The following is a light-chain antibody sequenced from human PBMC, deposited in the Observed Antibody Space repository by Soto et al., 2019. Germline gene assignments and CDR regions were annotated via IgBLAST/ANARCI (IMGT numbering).Light chain of an antibody. J-gene: IGLJ2*01. Sequence: QSVLTQPASVSGSPGQSITISCAGTSSDVGGYNYVSWYQHHPGKAPKLMIYDVSNRPLGVSNRFSGSKSGSTASLTISGLQAEDEADYWCSSYTSSSTLVVFGGGTKVTVL. CDR1: SSDVGGYNY. CDR2: DVS. V-gene: IGLV2-14*03. CDR3: SSYTSSSTLVV.